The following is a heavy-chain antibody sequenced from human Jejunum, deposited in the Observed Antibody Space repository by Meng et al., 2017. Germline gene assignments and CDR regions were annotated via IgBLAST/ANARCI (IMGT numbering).Heavy chain of an antibody. CDR1: GFTFGNFV. Sequence: VPLVESGGGLVRPGGSLGLSCAASGFTFGNFVMNWVRQSPGKGLEWVSAISAGGDKAYYADSVKGRFTISRDNSKNTLYLQMNSLRVEDTAVYYCARAVSARYGEWDYWGQGTLVTGSS. J-gene: IGHJ4*02. V-gene: IGHV3-23*04. CDR2: ISAGGDKA. CDR3: ARAVSARYGEWDY. D-gene: IGHD4-17*01.